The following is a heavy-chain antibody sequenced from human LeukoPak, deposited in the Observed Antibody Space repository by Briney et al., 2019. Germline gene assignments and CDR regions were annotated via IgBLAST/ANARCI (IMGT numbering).Heavy chain of an antibody. V-gene: IGHV3-21*01. Sequence: PGGSLRLSCTASGFTFSSYSMNWVRQAPGKGLEWVSCINSRSSYVHYADSAKGRFTISRDNAKNSLYLQMNSLRAEDTAFYYCVREGYTTGWNEGYFDYWGQGTLVTVSS. CDR3: VREGYTTGWNEGYFDY. J-gene: IGHJ4*02. CDR2: INSRSSYV. CDR1: GFTFSSYS. D-gene: IGHD6-19*01.